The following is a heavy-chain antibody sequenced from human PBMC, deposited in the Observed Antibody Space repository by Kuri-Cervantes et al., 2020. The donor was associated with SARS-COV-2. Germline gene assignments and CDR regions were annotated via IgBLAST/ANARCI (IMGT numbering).Heavy chain of an antibody. J-gene: IGHJ3*02. V-gene: IGHV4-39*07. Sequence: SETLSLTCIVSGVAIDSNSYYWVWIRQAPGKGLEWIGEINHSGSTNYNPSLKSRVTISVDTSKNQFSLKLSSVTAADTAVYYCARGLGSPNCSSTSCYIATSFDIWGQGTMVTVSS. CDR2: INHSGST. CDR1: GVAIDSNSYY. D-gene: IGHD2-2*02. CDR3: ARGLGSPNCSSTSCYIATSFDI.